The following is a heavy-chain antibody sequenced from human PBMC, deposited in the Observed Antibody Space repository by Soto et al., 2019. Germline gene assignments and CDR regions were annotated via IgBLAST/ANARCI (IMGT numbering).Heavy chain of an antibody. CDR3: ARVENTDAFDI. CDR1: GFTFSSYA. Sequence: GGSLRLSCAASGFTFSSYAMHWVRQAPGKGLEWVAVISYDGSNKYYADSVKGRFTISRDNSKNTLYLQMNSLRAEDTAVYYCARVENTDAFDIWGQGTMVTVSS. V-gene: IGHV3-30-3*01. CDR2: ISYDGSNK. D-gene: IGHD5-18*01. J-gene: IGHJ3*02.